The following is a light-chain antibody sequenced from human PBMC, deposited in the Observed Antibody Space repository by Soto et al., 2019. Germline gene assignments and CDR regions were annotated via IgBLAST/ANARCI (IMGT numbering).Light chain of an antibody. CDR1: TSDVGGHNY. CDR3: SSTAGNNNLV. Sequence: QSALTQSPSASGSPGQSVTISCTGTTSDVGGHNYVSWYQHHPGKAPKLNIYEVSKRPSGVPDRFSGSKSGNTASLTVSGLQAEDEAVYYCSSTAGNNNLVFGGGTKLTVL. J-gene: IGLJ3*02. CDR2: EVS. V-gene: IGLV2-8*01.